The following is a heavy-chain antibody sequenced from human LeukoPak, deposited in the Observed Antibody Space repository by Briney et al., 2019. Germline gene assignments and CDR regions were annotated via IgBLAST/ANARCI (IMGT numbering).Heavy chain of an antibody. Sequence: PGGSLRLSCAASGFTFSSYEMNWIRQPPGKGLEWIGEINHSGSTNYNPSLKSRVTISVDTSKNQFSLKLSSVTAADTAVYYCARLRYGSGSYSPVDYWGQGTLVTVSS. V-gene: IGHV4-34*01. CDR2: INHSGST. D-gene: IGHD3-10*01. CDR3: ARLRYGSGSYSPVDY. J-gene: IGHJ4*02. CDR1: GFTFSSYE.